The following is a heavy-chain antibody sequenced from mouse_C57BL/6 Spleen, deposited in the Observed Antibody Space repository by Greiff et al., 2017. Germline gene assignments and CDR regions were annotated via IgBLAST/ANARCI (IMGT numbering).Heavy chain of an antibody. CDR3: ARDDGNYVGFGY. CDR2: INYDGSST. D-gene: IGHD2-1*01. V-gene: IGHV5-16*01. J-gene: IGHJ3*01. Sequence: EVQLVESEGGLVQPGSSMKLSCTASGFTFSDYYMAWVRQVPEKGLEWVANINYDGSSTYYLDSLKSRFIISIDNAKNILYLQMSSLKSEDTATYYCARDDGNYVGFGYWGQGTLVTVSA. CDR1: GFTFSDYY.